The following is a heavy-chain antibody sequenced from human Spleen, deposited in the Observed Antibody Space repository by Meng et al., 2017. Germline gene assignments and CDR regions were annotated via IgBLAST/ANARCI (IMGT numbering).Heavy chain of an antibody. J-gene: IGHJ6*02. CDR3: ARQKVGATFYYYGMDV. CDR2: IYQSGST. D-gene: IGHD1-26*01. CDR1: GYSITGSYN. V-gene: IGHV4-38-2*01. Sequence: SQTLSLTCAVSGYSITGSYNWGWIRQSPGKGLEWIGSIYQSGSTYYNPSLKSRVTMSADTSKNQFSLKLTSVTAADTAVYYCARQKVGATFYYYGMDVWGQGTTVTVSS.